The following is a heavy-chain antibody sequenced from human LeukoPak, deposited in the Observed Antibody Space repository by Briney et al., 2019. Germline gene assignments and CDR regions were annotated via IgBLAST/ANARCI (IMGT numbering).Heavy chain of an antibody. V-gene: IGHV3-48*01. J-gene: IGHJ6*02. CDR1: GFTLHFYS. D-gene: IGHD2-15*01. CDR3: ARSRRGSGYYFGLDV. Sequence: PGGSLGLSCAASGFTLHFYSLNWVRQAPGKGLEWISFISHMGDTTYYADSVKGRFTISRDNAKNSLFLQMSSLRVEDTAVYYCARSRRGSGYYFGLDVWGRGTTVTVSS. CDR2: ISHMGDTT.